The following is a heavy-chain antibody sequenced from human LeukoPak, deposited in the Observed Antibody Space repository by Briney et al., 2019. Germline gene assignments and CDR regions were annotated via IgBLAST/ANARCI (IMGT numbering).Heavy chain of an antibody. CDR3: AKENHGYIFDY. V-gene: IGHV3-30*18. Sequence: PGRSLRLSCAASGFTFSSYGMHWVRQAPGKGLEWVAVISYDGSNKYYADSVKGRFTISRDNSKNTLYLQMNSLRAEDTAVYYCAKENHGYIFDYWGQGTLVTVSS. D-gene: IGHD5-18*01. CDR1: GFTFSSYG. J-gene: IGHJ4*02. CDR2: ISYDGSNK.